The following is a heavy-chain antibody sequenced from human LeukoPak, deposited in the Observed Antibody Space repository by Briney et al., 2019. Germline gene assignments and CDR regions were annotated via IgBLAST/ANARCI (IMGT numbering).Heavy chain of an antibody. J-gene: IGHJ4*02. Sequence: SETLSLTCTVSGGSISSSSYYWGWIRQPPGKGLEWIGSIYYSGSTYYNPSLKSRVTISVDTSKNQFSLKLSSVTAADTAVYYCARQSHYDFWSGYLAYYFDYWGQGTLVTVSS. CDR1: GGSISSSSYY. V-gene: IGHV4-39*01. D-gene: IGHD3-3*01. CDR2: IYYSGST. CDR3: ARQSHYDFWSGYLAYYFDY.